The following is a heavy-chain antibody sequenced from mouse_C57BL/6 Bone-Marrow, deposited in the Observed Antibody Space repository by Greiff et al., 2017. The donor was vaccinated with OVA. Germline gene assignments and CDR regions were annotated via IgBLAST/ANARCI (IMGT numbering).Heavy chain of an antibody. CDR3: ASYDGYSYFDD. CDR2: IDPANGNT. J-gene: IGHJ2*01. V-gene: IGHV14-3*01. CDR1: GFHIKNTY. D-gene: IGHD2-3*01. Sequence: VQLQQSVAELVRPGASVKLSCTASGFHIKNTYMHWVKQRPEQGLEWIGRIDPANGNTKYAPKFQGKATITADTSSNTAYLQLSSLTSEDTAIYYCASYDGYSYFDDWGQGTTLTVSS.